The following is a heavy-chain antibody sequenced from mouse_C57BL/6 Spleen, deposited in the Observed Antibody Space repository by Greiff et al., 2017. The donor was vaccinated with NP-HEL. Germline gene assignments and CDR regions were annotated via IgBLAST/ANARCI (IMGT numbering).Heavy chain of an antibody. CDR2: IRNKANNHAT. D-gene: IGHD1-1*01. V-gene: IGHV6-6*01. Sequence: EVKVEESGGGLVQPGGSMKLSCAASGFTFSDAWMDWVRQSPEKGLEWVAEIRNKANNHATYYAESVKGRFTISRDDSKSSVYLQMNSLRAEDTGIYYCTRGTTVTVGYFDYWGQGTTLTVSS. CDR1: GFTFSDAW. J-gene: IGHJ2*01. CDR3: TRGTTVTVGYFDY.